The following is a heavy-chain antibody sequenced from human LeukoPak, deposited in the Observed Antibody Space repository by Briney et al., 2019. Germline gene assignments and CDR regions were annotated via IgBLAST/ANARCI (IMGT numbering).Heavy chain of an antibody. D-gene: IGHD3-3*01. V-gene: IGHV1-2*02. CDR1: GYTFTGYY. CDR3: ARVSGRSGPFEY. Sequence: GASVKVSCKASGYTFTGYYMHWVRQAPGQGLEWMGWMDPDGGGGKNYAQMFQGRVTMTRDTSINTAYMELSSLRSDDTAIYYCARVSGRSGPFEYWGQGTMVTVSS. CDR2: MDPDGGGGK. J-gene: IGHJ4*02.